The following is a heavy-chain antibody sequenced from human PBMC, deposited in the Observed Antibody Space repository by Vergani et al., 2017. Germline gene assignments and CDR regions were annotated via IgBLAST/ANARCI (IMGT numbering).Heavy chain of an antibody. J-gene: IGHJ6*03. CDR1: GGTFSSYA. CDR2: IIPIFGTA. Sequence: QVQLVQSGAEVKKPGSSVKVSCKASGGTFSSYAISWVRQAPGQGLEGVGGIIPIFGTANYAQKVQGRVTITADESTSTAYVELSSLRSEGTAVYYCARAQTTVITHRIYYSVYMDVWSKGTTVTVSS. CDR3: ARAQTTVITHRIYYSVYMDV. V-gene: IGHV1-69*01. D-gene: IGHD4-11*01.